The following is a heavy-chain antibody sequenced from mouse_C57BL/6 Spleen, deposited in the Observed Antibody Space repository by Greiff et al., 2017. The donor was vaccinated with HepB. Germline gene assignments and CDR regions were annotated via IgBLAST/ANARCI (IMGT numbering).Heavy chain of an antibody. CDR1: GFNIKDYY. Sequence: VQLQQSGAELVKPGASVKLSCTASGFNIKDYYMHWVKQRTEQGLEWIGRIDPEDGETKYAPKFPGKATITADTSSNTAYLQLSSLTSEDTAVYYCARASFITLERYFDVWGTGTTVTVSS. V-gene: IGHV14-2*01. D-gene: IGHD1-2*01. J-gene: IGHJ1*03. CDR2: IDPEDGET. CDR3: ARASFITLERYFDV.